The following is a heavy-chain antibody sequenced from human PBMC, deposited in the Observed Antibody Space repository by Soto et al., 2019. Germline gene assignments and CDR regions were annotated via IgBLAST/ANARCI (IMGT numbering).Heavy chain of an antibody. CDR3: VRDAARYDILTCSSMGRAFDS. J-gene: IGHJ3*02. CDR1: NASISSSNW. D-gene: IGHD3-9*01. V-gene: IGHV4-4*02. CDR2: IYHTGRT. Sequence: QVQLQESGPNLVKPSGTLSLTCVITNASISSSNWWSWVRQAPGKGLEWIGEIYHTGRTNYAPSLKSRVTMPLDNSNNRLSLRLTSLTAADTAVYYCVRDAARYDILTCSSMGRAFDSSGQVTMVTVSS.